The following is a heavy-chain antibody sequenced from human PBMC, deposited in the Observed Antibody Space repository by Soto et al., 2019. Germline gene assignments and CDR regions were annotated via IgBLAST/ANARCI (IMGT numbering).Heavy chain of an antibody. CDR1: GFSLTTRGVG. CDR3: AHIPAGYSGDAFDV. CDR2: IYWDDYK. J-gene: IGHJ3*01. V-gene: IGHV2-5*02. D-gene: IGHD3-22*01. Sequence: QITLKESGPTLVKPTQTLTLTCTFSGFSLTTRGVGVGWVRQPPGKAREWLSLIYWDDYKRISPSLESRLTITKDTSNNRVVLTMTNMDPVDTATYYCAHIPAGYSGDAFDVWGQGTLVTVSS.